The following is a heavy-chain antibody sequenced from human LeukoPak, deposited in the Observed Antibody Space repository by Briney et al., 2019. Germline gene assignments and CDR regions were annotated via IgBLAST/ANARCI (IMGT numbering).Heavy chain of an antibody. CDR2: INSGSSNT. J-gene: IGHJ4*02. Sequence: GGSLRLSREASGFIFSSYVMNWVRQAPGKGLEWVASINSGSSNTYYTESVKGRFTISRDDAKKSLYLQMDSLRVEDTAVYFCTRDFLAAGDYWGQGTRVTVSS. CDR3: TRDFLAAGDY. V-gene: IGHV3-21*01. CDR1: GFIFSSYV. D-gene: IGHD6-13*01.